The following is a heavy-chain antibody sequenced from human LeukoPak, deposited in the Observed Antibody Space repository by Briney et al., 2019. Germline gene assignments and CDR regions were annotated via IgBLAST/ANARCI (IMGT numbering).Heavy chain of an antibody. V-gene: IGHV3-30-3*01. Sequence: GGSLRPSCAASGFTFSSYAMHWVRQAPGKGLEWVAVISYDGSNKYYADSVKGRFTISRDNSKNTLYLQMNSLRAEDTAVYYCARDSREWLLYDYFDYWGQGTLVTVSS. CDR2: ISYDGSNK. D-gene: IGHD3-3*01. CDR3: ARDSREWLLYDYFDY. J-gene: IGHJ4*02. CDR1: GFTFSSYA.